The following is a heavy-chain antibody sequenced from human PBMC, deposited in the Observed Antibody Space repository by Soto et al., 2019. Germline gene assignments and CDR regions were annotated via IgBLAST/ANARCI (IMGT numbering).Heavy chain of an antibody. CDR3: AHRRARTAGRDDAYDV. J-gene: IGHJ3*01. V-gene: IGHV2-5*02. CDR2: IYWDDDK. CDR1: GFSLSTNGVG. Sequence: QITLKESGPTLVKPTQTLTLTCIFSGFSLSTNGVGVGWIRQPPGKSLEWLALIYWDDDKRYSPSLKSRLTLTKDTSHNQVVLTMTNMDPVDTATYYCAHRRARTAGRDDAYDVWGQGTLVVVSS. D-gene: IGHD6-6*01.